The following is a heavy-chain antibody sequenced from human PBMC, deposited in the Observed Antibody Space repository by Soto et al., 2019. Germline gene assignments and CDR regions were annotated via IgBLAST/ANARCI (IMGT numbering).Heavy chain of an antibody. CDR1: GFAFSSHP. D-gene: IGHD2-8*02. CDR2: ISDGGDLT. V-gene: IGHV3-23*01. CDR3: AKDDGKGWGRVGFDY. Sequence: GWSLRLSCAASGFAFSSHPMSWVRQTPERGLEWVSGISDGGDLTYNADSVKGRFTISRDNSKNTLYLQMNSLRAEDTAVYYCAKDDGKGWGRVGFDYWGQGTLVTVSS. J-gene: IGHJ4*02.